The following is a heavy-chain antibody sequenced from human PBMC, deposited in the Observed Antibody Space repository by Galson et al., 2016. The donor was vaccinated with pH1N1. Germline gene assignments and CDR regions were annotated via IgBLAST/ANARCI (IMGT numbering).Heavy chain of an antibody. CDR1: GFTVSDKY. J-gene: IGHJ4*02. V-gene: IGHV3-66*01. CDR3: ARGNYAKFDY. CDR2: IFSGGRT. Sequence: SLRLSCAAFGFTVSDKYMTWVRQAPGKGLEWVSVIFSGGRTFYADSVKGRFTISRDNSKNTVYLQMNSLRAEDTAVYYCARGNYAKFDYWGQGTLVTVSS. D-gene: IGHD2-2*01.